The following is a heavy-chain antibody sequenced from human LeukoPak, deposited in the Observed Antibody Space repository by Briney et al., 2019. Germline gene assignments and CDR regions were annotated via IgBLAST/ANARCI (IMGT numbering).Heavy chain of an antibody. Sequence: GGSLRLSCAASGFTFSSYEMNWVRQAPGKGLEWVSYISSSSSTIYYADSVKGRFTISRDNAKNSLYLQMNSLRAEDTAVYYCARDQRSWFDPWGQGTLVTVSS. CDR2: ISSSSSTI. CDR3: ARDQRSWFDP. CDR1: GFTFSSYE. J-gene: IGHJ5*02. V-gene: IGHV3-48*01.